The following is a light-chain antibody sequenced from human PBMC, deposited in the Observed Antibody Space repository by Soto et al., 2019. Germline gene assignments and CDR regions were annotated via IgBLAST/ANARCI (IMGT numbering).Light chain of an antibody. Sequence: EIVLTQSPGTLSLSPGERATLSCRAIQSVSNNYLAWYQQKPGQAPRLLIYGASNRATGIPDRFSGSGSGTDFTLTISRLEPEDFAVYYCQQYDSSPQITFGQGTRLEIK. V-gene: IGKV3-20*01. CDR2: GAS. CDR3: QQYDSSPQIT. CDR1: QSVSNNY. J-gene: IGKJ5*01.